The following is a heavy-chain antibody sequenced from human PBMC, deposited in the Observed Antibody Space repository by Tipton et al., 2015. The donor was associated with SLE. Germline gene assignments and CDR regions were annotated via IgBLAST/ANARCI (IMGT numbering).Heavy chain of an antibody. CDR3: ARVTWTEAFDY. CDR1: GYSVTSGAYY. V-gene: IGHV4-61*02. Sequence: TLSLTCSASGYSVTSGAYYWGWIRQPAGKGLELIGRFYAGGATSYNSSLKSRVSISVDTSKNQFSLELKSVTAADTAVYYCARVTWTEAFDYWGQGTLVTVSS. J-gene: IGHJ4*02. CDR2: FYAGGAT. D-gene: IGHD3/OR15-3a*01.